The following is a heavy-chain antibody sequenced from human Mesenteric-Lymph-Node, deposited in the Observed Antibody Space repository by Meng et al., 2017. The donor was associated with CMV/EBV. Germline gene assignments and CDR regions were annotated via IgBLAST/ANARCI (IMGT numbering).Heavy chain of an antibody. CDR3: ARGTDAYKTGNF. D-gene: IGHD5-24*01. CDR2: IHHSGST. J-gene: IGHJ4*02. CDR1: GGSISSSRYY. V-gene: IGHV4-39*01. Sequence: TVSGGSISSSRYYWGWIRQPPGKGLEWIGSIHHSGSTYYNPSLKSRVTISVDTSRTQFSLKMTSMTAADAAVYYCARGTDAYKTGNFWGQGTLVTVSS.